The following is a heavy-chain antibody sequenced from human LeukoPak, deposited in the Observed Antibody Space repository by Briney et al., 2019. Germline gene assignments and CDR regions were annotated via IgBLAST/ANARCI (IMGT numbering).Heavy chain of an antibody. J-gene: IGHJ3*01. CDR3: ARDILGYFSSTSCLHAFYF. CDR1: GGSISSGSYY. CDR2: IYTSGST. D-gene: IGHD2-2*01. Sequence: SETLSLTCTVSGGSISSGSYYWSWIRQPAGKGLEWIGRIYTSGSTNYNPSLKSRVTISVDTSTNQFSLKLSSVTAADTAVYYWARDILGYFSSTSCLHAFYFWGQGTMVTVSS. V-gene: IGHV4-61*02.